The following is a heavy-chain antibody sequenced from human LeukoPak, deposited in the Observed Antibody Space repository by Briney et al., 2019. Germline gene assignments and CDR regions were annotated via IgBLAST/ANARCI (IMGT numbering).Heavy chain of an antibody. CDR2: IKSKADGGTT. D-gene: IGHD1-26*01. CDR1: GFTFSHAW. Sequence: GGSLRLSCTASGFTFSHAWMSWVRQAPGKGLEWVGRIKSKADGGTTEYAAPVNGRFTISRDDSKSTLYLQMNSLKIEDTAVYYCTTAIRRWELLPLDCWGQGTLVPVSS. J-gene: IGHJ4*02. V-gene: IGHV3-15*01. CDR3: TTAIRRWELLPLDC.